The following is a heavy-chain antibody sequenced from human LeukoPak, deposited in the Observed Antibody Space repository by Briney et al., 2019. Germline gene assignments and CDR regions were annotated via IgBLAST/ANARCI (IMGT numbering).Heavy chain of an antibody. D-gene: IGHD2-15*01. Sequence: SETLSLTCTVSGGSISSGSYYWGWIRQAPGKGLEWIGSIHYSGSTNYNPSLKSRVTISVDTSKNQFSLKLNSVTAADTAVYYCARRGYCSGGSCYSVPFDYWGQGTLVTVSS. CDR1: GGSISSGSYY. J-gene: IGHJ4*02. CDR3: ARRGYCSGGSCYSVPFDY. CDR2: IHYSGST. V-gene: IGHV4-39*01.